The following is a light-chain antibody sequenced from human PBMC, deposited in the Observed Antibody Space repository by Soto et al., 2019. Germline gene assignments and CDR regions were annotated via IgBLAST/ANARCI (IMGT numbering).Light chain of an antibody. CDR3: QAYDYSLTASV. J-gene: IGLJ3*02. CDR2: NDY. V-gene: IGLV1-47*02. CDR1: TSNVGSNL. Sequence: QSVLAQPPSASGTPGQRVTISCSGSTSNVGSNLASWYQQLPGSAPKLLIYNDYERPSGVPDRFSGSKSGTSASLGISGLRSEDEADYYCQAYDYSLTASVFGGGTKLTVL.